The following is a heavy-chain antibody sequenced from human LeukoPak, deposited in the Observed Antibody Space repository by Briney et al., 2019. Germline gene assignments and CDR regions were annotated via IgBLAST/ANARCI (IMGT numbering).Heavy chain of an antibody. V-gene: IGHV1-2*02. D-gene: IGHD6-6*01. J-gene: IGHJ4*02. CDR3: ASSSSSSGFDY. CDR2: INPNSGGT. Sequence: GASVKVSCKASGYTFTSYGVSWVRQAPGQGLEWMGWINPNSGGTNYAQKFQGRVTMTRDTSISTAYMELSRLRSDDTAVYYCASSSSSSGFDYWGQGTLVTVSS. CDR1: GYTFTSYG.